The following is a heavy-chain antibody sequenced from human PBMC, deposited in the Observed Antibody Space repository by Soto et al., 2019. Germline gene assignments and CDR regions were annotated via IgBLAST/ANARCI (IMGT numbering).Heavy chain of an antibody. D-gene: IGHD3-3*01. Sequence: GASVKVSCKASGYTFTSYGISWVRQAPGQGLEWMGWISAYNGNTNYAQKLQGRVTMTTDTSTSTAYMELRSLRSDDTAVYYCARDYDFWSGYPRPNDYWGQGTLVTSPQ. J-gene: IGHJ4*02. CDR1: GYTFTSYG. CDR3: ARDYDFWSGYPRPNDY. CDR2: ISAYNGNT. V-gene: IGHV1-18*01.